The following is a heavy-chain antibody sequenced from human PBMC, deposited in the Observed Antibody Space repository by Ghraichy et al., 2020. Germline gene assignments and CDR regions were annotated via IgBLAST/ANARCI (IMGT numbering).Heavy chain of an antibody. CDR3: ARGSPEGNLGTNSFDH. Sequence: GESLRLSCAASGFSVSSKYMAWVRQAPGKGLEWVSVLFSGGDIKYADSVKGRFTTSRDKSKNTLALQMNSLRAEDAAVYYCARGSPEGNLGTNSFDHWGQGTLVTVSS. V-gene: IGHV3-53*01. CDR1: GFSVSSKY. J-gene: IGHJ5*02. CDR2: LFSGGDI. D-gene: IGHD1/OR15-1a*01.